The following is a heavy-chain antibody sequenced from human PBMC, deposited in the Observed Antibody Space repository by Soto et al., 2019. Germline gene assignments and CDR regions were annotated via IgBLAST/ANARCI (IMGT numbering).Heavy chain of an antibody. J-gene: IGHJ5*02. D-gene: IGHD6-19*01. CDR3: ARDGIAVAGTSNWFDP. V-gene: IGHV1-3*01. CDR2: INAGNGNT. CDR1: GYTFTSYA. Sequence: ASVKVSCKASGYTFTSYAMHWVRQAPGQRLEWMGWINAGNGNTKYSQKFQGRVTITRDTSASTAYMELSSLRSEDTAVYYCARDGIAVAGTSNWFDPWGQGTLVTAPQ.